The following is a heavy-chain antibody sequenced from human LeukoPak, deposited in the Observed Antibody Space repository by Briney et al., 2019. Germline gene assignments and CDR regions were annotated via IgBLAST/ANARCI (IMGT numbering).Heavy chain of an antibody. Sequence: PGGSLRLSCAASGFTFSSYAMSWVRQAPGKGLVWVSRINSDGSSTSYADSVKGRFTISRDNAKNTLYLQMNSLRAEDTAVYYCARLTYYYDSSGYGSTDDYWGQGTLVTVSS. V-gene: IGHV3-74*01. CDR1: GFTFSSYA. J-gene: IGHJ4*02. CDR2: INSDGSST. D-gene: IGHD3-22*01. CDR3: ARLTYYYDSSGYGSTDDY.